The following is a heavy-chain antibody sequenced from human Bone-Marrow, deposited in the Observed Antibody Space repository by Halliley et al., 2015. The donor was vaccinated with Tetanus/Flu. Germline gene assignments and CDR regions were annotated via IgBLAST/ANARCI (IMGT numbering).Heavy chain of an antibody. J-gene: IGHJ3*02. Sequence: AASGFTFSNYEMNWVRQAPGKGLEWVSYISSSGSPIYYADSVKGRFTISRDNAKNSLYLQTNSLRAEDTAVYYCTRGPYYRIWGQGTMVSVSS. CDR2: ISSSGSPI. CDR3: TRGPYYRI. D-gene: IGHD3-16*01. V-gene: IGHV3-48*03. CDR1: GFTFSNYE.